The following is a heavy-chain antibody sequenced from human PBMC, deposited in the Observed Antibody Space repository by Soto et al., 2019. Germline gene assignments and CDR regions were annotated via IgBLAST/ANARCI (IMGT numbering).Heavy chain of an antibody. CDR1: GFTFSTYP. Sequence: LRLSCAASGFTFSTYPMTWVRQAPGKGLEWVSSIGGSGAPTYYAASVKGRFTVSRDNSKNTVYLQMNTLRVEDTAVYYCARTSDSAVDCWGQGTLVTVSS. D-gene: IGHD1-7*01. CDR2: IGGSGAPT. CDR3: ARTSDSAVDC. J-gene: IGHJ4*02. V-gene: IGHV3-23*01.